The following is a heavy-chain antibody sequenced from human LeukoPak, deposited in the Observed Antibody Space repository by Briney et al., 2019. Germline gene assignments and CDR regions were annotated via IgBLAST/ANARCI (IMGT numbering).Heavy chain of an antibody. D-gene: IGHD3-3*01. CDR2: IRYDGSNK. V-gene: IGHV3-30*02. CDR1: GFTFSSYG. J-gene: IGHJ4*02. CDR3: AKDTSLETTYYDFWSGYYLFDY. Sequence: GGSLRLSCAASGFTFSSYGMHWVRQAPGKGLEWVAFIRYDGSNKYYADSVKGRFTVSRDNSKNTLYLQMNSLRAEDTAVYYCAKDTSLETTYYDFWSGYYLFDYWGRGTLVTVSS.